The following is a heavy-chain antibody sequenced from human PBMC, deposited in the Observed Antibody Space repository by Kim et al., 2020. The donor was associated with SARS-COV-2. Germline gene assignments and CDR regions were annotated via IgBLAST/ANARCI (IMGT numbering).Heavy chain of an antibody. V-gene: IGHV4-30-2*01. CDR3: AREKPGEYGEFDP. D-gene: IGHD7-27*01. CDR2: IYHSGST. CDR1: GGSISSGGYS. J-gene: IGHJ5*02. Sequence: SETLSLTCAVSGGSISSGGYSWSWIRQPPGKGLEWIGYIYHSGSTYYNPSLKSRVTISVDRSKNQFSLKLSSVTAADTAVYYCAREKPGEYGEFDPWGQGTLVTVSS.